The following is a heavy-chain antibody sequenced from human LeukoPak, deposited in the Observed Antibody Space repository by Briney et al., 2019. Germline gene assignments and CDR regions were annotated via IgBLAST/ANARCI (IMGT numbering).Heavy chain of an antibody. CDR3: ARGVWVVAPAAMEAFDI. Sequence: PGGSLRLSCAASGFTVSSNYMSWVRQAPGKGLEWVSSISSSSSYIYYADSVKGRFTISRDNAKNSLYLQMNSLRAEDTAVYYCARGVWVVAPAAMEAFDIWGQGTMVTVSS. CDR1: GFTVSSNY. V-gene: IGHV3-21*01. D-gene: IGHD2-2*01. CDR2: ISSSSSYI. J-gene: IGHJ3*02.